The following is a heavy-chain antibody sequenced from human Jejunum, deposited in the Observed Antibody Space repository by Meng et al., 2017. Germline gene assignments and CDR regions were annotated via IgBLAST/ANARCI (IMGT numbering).Heavy chain of an antibody. CDR3: VRGPDKAKSAY. J-gene: IGHJ4*02. CDR1: GGSVSSGGYY. V-gene: IGHV4-61*08. Sequence: SETLSLTCTESGGSVSSGGYYWNWIRQPPGKGLEYIGHIDSSGNTRYNPSLKSRVTISVDTSKNQFSLILTSVTATDTAVYYCVRGPDKAKSAYWGPGTLVTVSS. D-gene: IGHD5-18*01. CDR2: IDSSGNT.